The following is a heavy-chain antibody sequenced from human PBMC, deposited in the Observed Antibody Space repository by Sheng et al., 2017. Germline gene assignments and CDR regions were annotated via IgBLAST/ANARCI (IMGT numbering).Heavy chain of an antibody. V-gene: IGHV4-34*01. CDR3: APPTGCSSTSCSSA. CDR2: INHSGST. CDR1: GGSFSGYY. Sequence: QVQLQQWGAGLLKPSETLSLTCAVYGGSFSGYYWSWIRQPPGKGLEWIGEINHSGSTNYNPSLKSRVTISVDTSKNQFSLKLSSVTAADTAVYYCAPPTGCSSTSCSSAWGQGTLVTVSS. D-gene: IGHD2-2*01. J-gene: IGHJ5*02.